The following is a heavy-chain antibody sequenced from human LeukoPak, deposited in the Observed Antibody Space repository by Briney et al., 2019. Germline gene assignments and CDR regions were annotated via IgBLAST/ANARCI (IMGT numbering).Heavy chain of an antibody. D-gene: IGHD2-2*01. J-gene: IGHJ4*02. CDR3: ARDVTALDS. V-gene: IGHV3-7*01. CDR1: GFTFSSYW. Sequence: GGSLRLSCAASGFTFSSYWMSWVRQAPEKGLEWVANINQGGSEKYYVDSVRGRFTITRDNAKNSLYLQMNSLRADDTAVYYCARDVTALDSWGQGTLVTVSS. CDR2: INQGGSEK.